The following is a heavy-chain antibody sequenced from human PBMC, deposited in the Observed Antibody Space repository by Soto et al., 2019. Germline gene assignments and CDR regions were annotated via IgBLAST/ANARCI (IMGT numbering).Heavy chain of an antibody. V-gene: IGHV1-3*01. CDR3: ARGGITFGGAYDAFEI. J-gene: IGHJ3*02. D-gene: IGHD3-16*01. CDR2: INAGYGNT. Sequence: QVQLVQSGAEVKKPGASVKVSCKASGYTFTSFGIHWVRQAPGQRLEWMGWINAGYGNTKYSQRFQGRVTITRDTSASTAYMELSSLRSEDKAVYYCARGGITFGGAYDAFEIWGQGTMVTVSS. CDR1: GYTFTSFG.